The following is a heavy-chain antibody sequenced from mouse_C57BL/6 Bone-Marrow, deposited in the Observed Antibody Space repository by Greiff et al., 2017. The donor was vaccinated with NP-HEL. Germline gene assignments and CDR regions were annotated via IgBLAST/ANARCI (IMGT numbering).Heavy chain of an antibody. J-gene: IGHJ1*03. CDR3: ASSDYYGSSYEGYWDFEV. CDR2: INPSSGYT. D-gene: IGHD1-1*01. CDR1: GYTFTSYW. V-gene: IGHV1-7*01. Sequence: QVQLQQSGAELAKPGASVKLSCKASGYTFTSYWMHWVKQRPGQGLEWIGYINPSSGYTKYNQKFKDKATLTADKSSSTAYMQLSSLTYEDSAVYYGASSDYYGSSYEGYWDFEVWGTGTTVTVSS.